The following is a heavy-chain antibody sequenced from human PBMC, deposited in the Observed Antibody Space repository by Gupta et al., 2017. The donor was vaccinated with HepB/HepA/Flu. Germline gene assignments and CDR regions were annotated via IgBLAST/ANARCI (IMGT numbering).Heavy chain of an antibody. CDR2: SYYTGRA. CDR3: ARLLATTVNFDP. V-gene: IGHV4-39*01. D-gene: IGHD4-17*01. CDR1: GSSISTTSYY. J-gene: IGHJ5*02. Sequence: QLQLQESGPRLVKPSETLSLTCTVSGSSISTTSYYWGWLRQPPGKGLAWIGNSYYTGRASYNPSFTSRVTISVDTSKNQFSLRLTSVTAADTAFYHCARLLATTVNFDPWGQGTLVTVSS.